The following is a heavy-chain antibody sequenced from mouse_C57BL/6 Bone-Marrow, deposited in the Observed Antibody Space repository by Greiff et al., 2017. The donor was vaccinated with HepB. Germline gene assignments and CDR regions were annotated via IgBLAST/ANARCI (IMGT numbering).Heavy chain of an antibody. CDR1: GYSITSDY. D-gene: IGHD1-3*01. CDR3: AKKSSSHWYFDV. J-gene: IGHJ1*03. V-gene: IGHV3-8*01. Sequence: VQLQQSGPGLAKPSQPLSLTCSVSGYSITSDYWNWVRKFPGNKLEYMGYISHSGSTYYNPTLKSRISITRDTSKNQYYLQLHSVTTEDTATYYCAKKSSSHWYFDVWGTGTTVTVSS. CDR2: ISHSGST.